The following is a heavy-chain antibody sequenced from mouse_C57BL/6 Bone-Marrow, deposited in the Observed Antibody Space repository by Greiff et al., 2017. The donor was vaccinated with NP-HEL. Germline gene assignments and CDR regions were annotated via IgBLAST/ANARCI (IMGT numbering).Heavy chain of an antibody. CDR3: ARSWGDY. CDR2: ISPRSGNT. V-gene: IGHV1-81*01. CDR1: GYTFTSYG. J-gene: IGHJ4*01. Sequence: QVQLQQSGAELARPGASVKLSCKASGYTFTSYGISWVKQRTGQGLEWIGEISPRSGNTYYNEKFKGKATLTADKSSSTAYMELRSLTSEDAAVYFCARSWGDYWGQGTSVTVSS.